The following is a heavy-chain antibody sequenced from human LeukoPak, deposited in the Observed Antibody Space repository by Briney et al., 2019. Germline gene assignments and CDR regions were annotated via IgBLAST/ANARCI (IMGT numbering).Heavy chain of an antibody. D-gene: IGHD3-9*01. CDR3: ASSRPYYDILTGQSDDAFDI. V-gene: IGHV4-59*01. CDR1: GGSLSSYY. CDR2: ITYNGTT. J-gene: IGHJ3*02. Sequence: PSETLSLTCTVSGGSLSSYYWSWIWQPPGKGLEWIGYITYNGTTNYNPSLNSRVTISVDTSKNQFSLKLTSVTAADTAFYYCASSRPYYDILTGQSDDAFDIWGRGTMVTVSS.